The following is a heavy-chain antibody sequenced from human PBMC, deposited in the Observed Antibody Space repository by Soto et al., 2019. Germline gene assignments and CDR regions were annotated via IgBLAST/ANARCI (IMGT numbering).Heavy chain of an antibody. J-gene: IGHJ3*02. CDR3: AKSWSGSHGAFDM. V-gene: IGHV3-30*18. CDR1: GFIFSTYG. CDR2: ISYDGSNQ. Sequence: QVQLVESGGGVVQPGRSLRLSCAASGFIFSTYGMHWVRQAPGKGLEWVAVISYDGSNQYYEDSVKGRFTISRDNSKNTLYLQMSSLRVEDTAVYYCAKSWSGSHGAFDMWGQGTMVTVSA. D-gene: IGHD2-8*02.